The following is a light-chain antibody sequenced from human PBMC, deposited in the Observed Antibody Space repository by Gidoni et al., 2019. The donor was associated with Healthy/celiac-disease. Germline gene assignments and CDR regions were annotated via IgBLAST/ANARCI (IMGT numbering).Light chain of an antibody. Sequence: DIVMTQTPGSLAVSLGARATINCKSSQSVLYSSNNKNYLAWYQQKPGQPPKLLIYWASTRESGVPDRFSGSGSGTDFTLTISSLQAEDVAVYYCQQYYSTPTFGPGTKVDIK. CDR3: QQYYSTPT. V-gene: IGKV4-1*01. CDR2: WAS. J-gene: IGKJ3*01. CDR1: QSVLYSSNNKNY.